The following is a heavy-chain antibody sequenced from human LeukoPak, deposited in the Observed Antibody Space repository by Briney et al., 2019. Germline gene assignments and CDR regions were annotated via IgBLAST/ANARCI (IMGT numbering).Heavy chain of an antibody. CDR1: GGSFSGYY. Sequence: PSETLSLTCAVYGGSFSGYYWSWIRQPPGKGLEWIGYIYYSGSTNYNPSLKSRVTISVDTSKNQFSLKLSSVIAADTAVYYCASFSAVAGTGFDYWGQGTLVTVSS. CDR2: IYYSGST. V-gene: IGHV4-59*08. CDR3: ASFSAVAGTGFDY. J-gene: IGHJ4*02. D-gene: IGHD6-19*01.